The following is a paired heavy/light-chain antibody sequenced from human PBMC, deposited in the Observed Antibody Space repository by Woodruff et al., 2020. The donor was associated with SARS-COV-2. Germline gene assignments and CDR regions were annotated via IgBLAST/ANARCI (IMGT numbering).Light chain of an antibody. CDR3: GADHGSGSNPLWV. J-gene: IGLJ3*02. V-gene: IGLV9-49*01. CDR1: SGYSNYK. CDR2: VGTGGIVG. Sequence: QPVLTQPPSASASLGASVTLTCTLSSGYSNYKVDWYQQRPGKGPRFVMRVGTGGIVGSKGDGIPDRFSVLGSGLNRYLTIKNIQEEDESDYHCGADHGSGSNPLWVFGGGTKLTVL.
Heavy chain of an antibody. CDR1: GGSISSGDYY. D-gene: IGHD3-22*01. Sequence: QVQLQESGPGLVKPSQTLSLTCTVSGGSISSGDYYWSWIRQPPGKGLEWIGYIYYSGSTYYNPSLKSRVTISVDTSKNQFSLKLSSVTAADTAVYYCARVPRDYYDSSGYLGWFDPWGQGTLVTVSS. J-gene: IGHJ5*02. V-gene: IGHV4-30-4*01. CDR2: IYYSGST. CDR3: ARVPRDYYDSSGYLGWFDP.